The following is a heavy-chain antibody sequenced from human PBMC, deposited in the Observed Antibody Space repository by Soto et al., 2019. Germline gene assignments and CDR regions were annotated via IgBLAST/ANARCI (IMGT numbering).Heavy chain of an antibody. CDR1: GGSISSGDYY. D-gene: IGHD3-16*02. J-gene: IGHJ5*02. CDR2: IYYSGRT. V-gene: IGHV4-31*03. CDR3: ARMGLHLGELSCNWFDP. Sequence: QVQLQESGPGLVKPSQTLSLTCTLSGGSISSGDYYWSWIRHPPGKGLEWIGNIYYSGRTNYNPSLKSRLNISLDTSNNHFFLKLTSVTAADTAVYYCARMGLHLGELSCNWFDPWGQGTLVTVSS.